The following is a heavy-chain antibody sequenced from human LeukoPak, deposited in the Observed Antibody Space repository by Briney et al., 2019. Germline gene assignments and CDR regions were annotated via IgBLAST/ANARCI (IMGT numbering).Heavy chain of an antibody. Sequence: ASVKVSCKASGYTFTSYDINWVRQATGQGLEWMGWMNPNSGNTGYAQKFQGRVTMTRNTSISTAYMELSSLRSEDTAVYYCARDTQDSSGWYVSAEYFQHWGQGTLVTVSS. J-gene: IGHJ1*01. D-gene: IGHD6-19*01. CDR3: ARDTQDSSGWYVSAEYFQH. CDR2: MNPNSGNT. CDR1: GYTFTSYD. V-gene: IGHV1-8*01.